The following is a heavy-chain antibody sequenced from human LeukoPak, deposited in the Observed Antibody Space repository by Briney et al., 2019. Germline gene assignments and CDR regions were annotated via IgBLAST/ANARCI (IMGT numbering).Heavy chain of an antibody. D-gene: IGHD3-10*01. CDR2: IYYSGST. Sequence: PSETLSLTCTVSGGSISSSSYYWGWIRQPPGKGLEWIGSIYYSGSTYYNPSLKSRVTISVDTSKNQFSLKLSSVTAADTAVYYCARESYGSGGRDWGQGTLVTVSS. J-gene: IGHJ4*02. V-gene: IGHV4-39*07. CDR3: ARESYGSGGRD. CDR1: GGSISSSSYY.